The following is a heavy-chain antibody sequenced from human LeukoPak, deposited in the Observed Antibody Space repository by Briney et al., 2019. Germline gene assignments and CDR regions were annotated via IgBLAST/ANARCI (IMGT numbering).Heavy chain of an antibody. D-gene: IGHD2-2*01. CDR2: ISAYNGNT. CDR1: GYTFTSYG. V-gene: IGHV1-18*01. CDR3: AREYCSSTSCYGGNWFDP. J-gene: IGHJ5*02. Sequence: ASVKVSCKASGYTFTSYGISWARQAPGQGLEWMGWISAYNGNTNYAQKLQGRVTMTTDTSTSTAYMELRSLRSDDTAVYYCAREYCSSTSCYGGNWFDPWGQGTLVTVSS.